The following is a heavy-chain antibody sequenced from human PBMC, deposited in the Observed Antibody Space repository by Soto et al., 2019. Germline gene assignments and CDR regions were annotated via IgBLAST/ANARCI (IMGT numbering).Heavy chain of an antibody. CDR2: MNPNSGNT. V-gene: IGHV1-8*01. CDR1: GYTFTSYD. CDR3: ARDYCSGGSCYFDYFDY. D-gene: IGHD2-15*01. Sequence: ASVKVSCKASGYTFTSYDINWVRQATGQGLEWMGWMNPNSGNTGYAQKFQGRVTMTRNTSISTAYMELSSLRSEDTAVYYCARDYCSGGSCYFDYFDYWGQGTLVTVSS. J-gene: IGHJ4*02.